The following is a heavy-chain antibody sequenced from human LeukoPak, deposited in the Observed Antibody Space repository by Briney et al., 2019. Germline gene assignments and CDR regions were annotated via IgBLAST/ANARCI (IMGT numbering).Heavy chain of an antibody. D-gene: IGHD3-10*01. Sequence: ASVKVSCKASGYTFTGYYMHWVRQASGQGLEWMGWINPNSGGTNYAQKFQDRVTMTRDTSISTAYIELNFLRSDDTAVFYCARGDYYGSPKVVAAWGQGTLVTVSS. V-gene: IGHV1-2*02. CDR1: GYTFTGYY. CDR2: INPNSGGT. CDR3: ARGDYYGSPKVVAA. J-gene: IGHJ5*02.